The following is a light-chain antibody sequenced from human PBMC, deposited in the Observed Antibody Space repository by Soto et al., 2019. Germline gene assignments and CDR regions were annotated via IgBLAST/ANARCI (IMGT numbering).Light chain of an antibody. J-gene: IGLJ2*01. CDR2: DNN. CDR1: SSNIGNKY. V-gene: IGLV1-51*01. Sequence: QSVLTQPPSVSAAPGQRVTISCSGSSSNIGNKYISWYQQFPGTAPKLLIYDNNKRPSGIPDRFSGSKSGTSATLGITGLQTGDEADYYCGTWDNSLISVVFGGGTK. CDR3: GTWDNSLISVV.